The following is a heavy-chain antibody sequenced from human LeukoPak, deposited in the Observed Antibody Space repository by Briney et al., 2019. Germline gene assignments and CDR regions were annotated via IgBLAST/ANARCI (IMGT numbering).Heavy chain of an antibody. CDR1: GFTVSSSY. J-gene: IGHJ4*02. CDR3: ARDSGYSYGSFDY. D-gene: IGHD5-18*01. Sequence: PGGSLRLSCAASGFTVSSSYMNWVRQAPGKGLEWVSVVYTGGTTYFADSVKGRFTISRDNSENTLYLHMNSLRAEDTAVYYCARDSGYSYGSFDYWGQGTLATVSS. CDR2: VYTGGTT. V-gene: IGHV3-66*01.